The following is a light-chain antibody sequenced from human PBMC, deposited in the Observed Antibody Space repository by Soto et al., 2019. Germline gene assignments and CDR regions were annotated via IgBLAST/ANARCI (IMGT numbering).Light chain of an antibody. J-gene: IGKJ4*01. CDR1: QSVSSSY. V-gene: IGKV3-20*01. CDR2: GAS. Sequence: EIVLTQSPGTLSLSPGERATLSCRASQSVSSSYLAWYQQKPGQAPRLLIYGASSRATGIPDRFSGSGSGTDFTLTISRLEPEDFAVYYCQQHGTFGGGTKVEIK. CDR3: QQHGT.